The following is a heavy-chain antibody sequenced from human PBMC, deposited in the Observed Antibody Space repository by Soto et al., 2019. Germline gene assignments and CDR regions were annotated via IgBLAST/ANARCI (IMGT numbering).Heavy chain of an antibody. CDR1: GYSFTSYW. J-gene: IGHJ6*02. D-gene: IGHD5-12*01. V-gene: IGHV5-51*01. Sequence: PGESLKISCKGSGYSFTSYWIGWVRQMPGKGLEWMGIIYPGDSDTRYSPSFQGQVTISADKSISTAYLQWSSLKASDTAMYYCARHRATTAYYYGTDVWGQGTTVTVSS. CDR2: IYPGDSDT. CDR3: ARHRATTAYYYGTDV.